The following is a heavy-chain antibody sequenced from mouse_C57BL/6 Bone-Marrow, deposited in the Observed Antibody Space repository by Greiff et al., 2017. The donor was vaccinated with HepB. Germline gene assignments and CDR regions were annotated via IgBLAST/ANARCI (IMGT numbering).Heavy chain of an antibody. V-gene: IGHV1-19*01. J-gene: IGHJ3*01. CDR2: INPYNGGT. CDR3: ARERGPWFAY. Sequence: VQLQQSGPVLVKPGASVKMSCKASGYTFTDYYMNWVKQSHGKSLEWIGVINPYNGGTSYNQKFKGKATLTVDKSSSTAYMELNSLTSEDSAVYYCARERGPWFAYWGQGTLVTVSA. CDR1: GYTFTDYY.